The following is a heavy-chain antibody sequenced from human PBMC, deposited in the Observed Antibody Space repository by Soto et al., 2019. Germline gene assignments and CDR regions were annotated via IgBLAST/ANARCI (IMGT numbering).Heavy chain of an antibody. J-gene: IGHJ3*02. D-gene: IGHD3-3*01. CDR3: ASSNPPGIGGFDI. V-gene: IGHV1-69*06. Sequence: ASVKVSCKASGVTFSSYAISWVRQAPGQGLEWMGGIIPIFGTANYAQKFQGRVTITADKSTSTAYMELSSLRSEDTAVYYCASSNPPGIGGFDIWGQGTMVTVSS. CDR1: GVTFSSYA. CDR2: IIPIFGTA.